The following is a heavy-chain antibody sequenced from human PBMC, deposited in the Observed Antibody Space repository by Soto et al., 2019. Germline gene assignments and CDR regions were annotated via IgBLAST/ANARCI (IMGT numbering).Heavy chain of an antibody. D-gene: IGHD2-15*01. Sequence: GGSLRLSCAASGFTFTSYVMSWVRQAPGKGLEWVSTISGGGETTQYAESVEGRFTIARDNSKNKLYLQMDSLRVEDTAMYYCAKERDVLVEAASPLDSWGQGILVTVSS. CDR2: ISGGGETT. CDR3: AKERDVLVEAASPLDS. V-gene: IGHV3-23*01. J-gene: IGHJ4*02. CDR1: GFTFTSYV.